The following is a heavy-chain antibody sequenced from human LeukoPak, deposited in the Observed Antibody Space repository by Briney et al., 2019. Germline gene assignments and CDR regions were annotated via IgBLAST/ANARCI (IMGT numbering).Heavy chain of an antibody. V-gene: IGHV3-30*18. CDR2: ISYDGSNK. CDR3: AKDSIAVAGYLTYYYYYGMDV. CDR1: GFTFSSYG. D-gene: IGHD6-19*01. J-gene: IGHJ6*02. Sequence: GGSLRLSCAASGFTFSSYGMRWVRQAPGKGLEWVAVISYDGSNKYYADSVKGRFTISRDNSKNTLYLQMNSLRAEDTAVYYCAKDSIAVAGYLTYYYYYGMDVWGQGTTVTVSS.